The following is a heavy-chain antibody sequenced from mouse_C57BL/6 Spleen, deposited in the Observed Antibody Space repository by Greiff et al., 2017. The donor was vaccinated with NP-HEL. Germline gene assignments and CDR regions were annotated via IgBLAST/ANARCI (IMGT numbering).Heavy chain of an antibody. V-gene: IGHV1-39*01. Sequence: EVQLQESGPELVKPGASVKISCKASGYSFTDYNMNWVKQSNGKSLEWIGVINPNYGTTSYNQKFKGKATLTVDQSSSTAYMQLNSLTSEDSAVYYCALITTVVATPYAMDYWGQGTSVTVSS. CDR3: ALITTVVATPYAMDY. CDR1: GYSFTDYN. CDR2: INPNYGTT. J-gene: IGHJ4*01. D-gene: IGHD1-1*01.